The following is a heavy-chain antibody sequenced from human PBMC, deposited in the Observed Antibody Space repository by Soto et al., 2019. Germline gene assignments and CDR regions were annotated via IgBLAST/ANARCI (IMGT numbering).Heavy chain of an antibody. J-gene: IGHJ6*02. CDR1: GGSISSFS. CDR2: IYFSGST. V-gene: IGHV4-4*09. CDR3: ARGTSWSGMDV. Sequence: QVQLQESGPGLVKPSETLSLTCTGSGGSISSFSWSWIRQPPGKGLEWVGYIYFSGSTNYNPSLKSRVTISVDTSKNQFSLNLSSVTAADTAVYYCARGTSWSGMDVWGQGTTVTVSS. D-gene: IGHD2-2*01.